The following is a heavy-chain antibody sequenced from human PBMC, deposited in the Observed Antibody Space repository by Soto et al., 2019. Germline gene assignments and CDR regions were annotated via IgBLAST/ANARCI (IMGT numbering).Heavy chain of an antibody. Sequence: ASVKVTCKASGYTFTGYYMHWVRQAPGQGLEWMGWINHNSGGTNYAQKFQGWVTMTRDTSISTAYMELSRLRSDDTAVYYCARGGTLTYYDFWSGYPFDYWGQGTLVTFSS. V-gene: IGHV1-2*04. CDR2: INHNSGGT. CDR1: GYTFTGYY. CDR3: ARGGTLTYYDFWSGYPFDY. J-gene: IGHJ4*02. D-gene: IGHD3-3*01.